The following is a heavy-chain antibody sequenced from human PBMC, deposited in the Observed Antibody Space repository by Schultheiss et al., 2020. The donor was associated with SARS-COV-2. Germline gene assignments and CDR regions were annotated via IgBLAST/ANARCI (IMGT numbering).Heavy chain of an antibody. CDR3: AARRHAPYYMDV. Sequence: GGSLRLSCAASGFTFSSYGMHWVRQAPGKGLEWVSSISSSSSYIYYADSVKGRFTISRDNAKNSLYLQMNSLRAEDTAVYYCAARRHAPYYMDVWGKGTTVTVSS. J-gene: IGHJ6*03. D-gene: IGHD1-14*01. CDR1: GFTFSSYG. CDR2: ISSSSSYI. V-gene: IGHV3-21*01.